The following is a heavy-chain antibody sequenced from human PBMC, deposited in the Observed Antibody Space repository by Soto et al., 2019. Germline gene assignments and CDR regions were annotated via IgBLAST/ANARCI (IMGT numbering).Heavy chain of an antibody. J-gene: IGHJ4*02. Sequence: SETLSLTCTVSGGSISSEGYYWSWFRQLPGKGLEWIGDIYYSGSTYYNPSLKSRLIISGDASKDQFSLKLSSVTAADTALYYCARGKGYSYGPYYFDYWGQGTLVTVSS. D-gene: IGHD5-18*01. CDR1: GGSISSEGYY. CDR2: IYYSGST. V-gene: IGHV4-31*03. CDR3: ARGKGYSYGPYYFDY.